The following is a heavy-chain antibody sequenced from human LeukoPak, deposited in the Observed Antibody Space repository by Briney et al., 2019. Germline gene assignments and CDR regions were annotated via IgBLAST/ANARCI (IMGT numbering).Heavy chain of an antibody. Sequence: PSETLSLTCTVSGGSISSSSYYWGWIRQPPGKGLEWIGSIYYSGSTYYNPSLKSRVTISVDTSKNQFSLKLSSVTAADTAVYYCARVRRRQLVRGHNRFDPWGQGTLVTVSS. D-gene: IGHD6-13*01. CDR1: GGSISSSSYY. J-gene: IGHJ5*02. V-gene: IGHV4-39*07. CDR3: ARVRRRQLVRGHNRFDP. CDR2: IYYSGST.